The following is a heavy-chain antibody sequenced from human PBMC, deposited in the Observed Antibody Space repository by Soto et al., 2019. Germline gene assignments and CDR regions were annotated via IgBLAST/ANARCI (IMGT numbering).Heavy chain of an antibody. J-gene: IGHJ4*02. CDR3: ARVHMGTHYFDY. Sequence: QVQLVQSGAEVKKPGASVKVSCKTSGYTFTSYGINWVRQATGQGLEWMGWMNPDSGNTGYAQKFQGRVTMTRNTSISTAYMELSNLSSEDTAVYYCARVHMGTHYFDYWGQGPLVTVSS. CDR1: GYTFTSYG. D-gene: IGHD7-27*01. V-gene: IGHV1-8*01. CDR2: MNPDSGNT.